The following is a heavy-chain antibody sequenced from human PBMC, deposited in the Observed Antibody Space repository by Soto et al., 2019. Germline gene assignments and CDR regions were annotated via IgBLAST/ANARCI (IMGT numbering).Heavy chain of an antibody. D-gene: IGHD3-16*02. CDR2: IWSDGTNK. Sequence: QVQLVESGGGVVRPGRSLRLSCVASGFSFSTFGMHWVRQAPGKGLEWVAFIWSDGTNKYYADSVKGRSSISRDNSKNTLDWQSSSLSYEYTAVYYCARDSDGVIRVLDFWGEGTLVTVAS. V-gene: IGHV3-33*01. J-gene: IGHJ4*02. CDR3: ARDSDGVIRVLDF. CDR1: GFSFSTFG.